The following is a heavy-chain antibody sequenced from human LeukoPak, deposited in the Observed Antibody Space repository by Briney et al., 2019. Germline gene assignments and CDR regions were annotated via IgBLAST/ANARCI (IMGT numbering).Heavy chain of an antibody. V-gene: IGHV1-18*04. CDR2: VSTYNGNT. D-gene: IGHD5-18*01. Sequence: ASVKVSCKASGYTFTSHGISWVRQAPGQGLEWMGWVSTYNGNTNYAPKYQGRVTMTTDTSTSTAYMELRSLRSDDTAVYYCARDVDTATDQINDYWGQGTLVTVSS. J-gene: IGHJ4*02. CDR3: ARDVDTATDQINDY. CDR1: GYTFTSHG.